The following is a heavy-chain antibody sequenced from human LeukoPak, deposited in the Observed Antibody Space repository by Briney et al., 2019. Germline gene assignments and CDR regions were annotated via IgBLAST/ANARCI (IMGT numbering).Heavy chain of an antibody. D-gene: IGHD4-17*01. CDR2: ISYDGSNK. J-gene: IGHJ6*02. V-gene: IGHV3-30-3*01. CDR3: AREEGDYPGPNGIDV. CDR1: GFTFSSYA. Sequence: GGSLRLSCAAAGFTFSSYAMHWVRQAPGKGLEWVAVISYDGSNKYYADSVKGRFTISRDNAKNSLYLQMNSLRAEDTAVYYWAREEGDYPGPNGIDVWGQGTTVTVSS.